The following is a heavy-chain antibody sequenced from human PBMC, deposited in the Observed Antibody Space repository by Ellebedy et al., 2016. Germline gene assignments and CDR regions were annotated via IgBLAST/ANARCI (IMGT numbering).Heavy chain of an antibody. J-gene: IGHJ3*01. D-gene: IGHD2-15*01. Sequence: SETLSLTCSVSGVSIRSYYWTWIRQPPGKTLEWIGFVYSSGITRYTPTLKSRVAISVDTSNSQFSLELPSVTAAETALYYCAKVQFCNGGACYPWFTFDAWGRGTMVTVSS. CDR2: VYSSGIT. V-gene: IGHV4-59*01. CDR1: GVSIRSYY. CDR3: AKVQFCNGGACYPWFTFDA.